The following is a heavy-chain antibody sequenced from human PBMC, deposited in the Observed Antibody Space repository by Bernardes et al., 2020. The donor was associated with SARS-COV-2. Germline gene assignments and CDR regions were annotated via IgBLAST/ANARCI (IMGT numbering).Heavy chain of an antibody. CDR2: ISASGRST. J-gene: IGHJ4*02. Sequence: GGALRLSCAAFGFTFMNYAMSWVRQAPGNGLELVSVISASGRSTYYADSVEGRFTIYRDNSNNTLHLKMNSLSADDTAVYHCAPDTSGWFVGYWGPGTLVTVSS. D-gene: IGHD6-19*01. CDR3: APDTSGWFVGY. CDR1: GFTFMNYA. V-gene: IGHV3-23*01.